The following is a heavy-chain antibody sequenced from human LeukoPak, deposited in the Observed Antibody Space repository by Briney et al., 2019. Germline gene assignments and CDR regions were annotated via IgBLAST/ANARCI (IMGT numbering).Heavy chain of an antibody. CDR3: ATGVAAGGSLTG. V-gene: IGHV1-24*01. Sequence: HXXXXAXGKGLEWMGGFDPEDGETIYAQKFQGRVTMTEDTSTDTAYVELSSLRSEDTAVYYCATGVAAGGSLTGWGQGTLATVSS. J-gene: IGHJ4*02. D-gene: IGHD6-13*01. CDR2: FDPEDGET.